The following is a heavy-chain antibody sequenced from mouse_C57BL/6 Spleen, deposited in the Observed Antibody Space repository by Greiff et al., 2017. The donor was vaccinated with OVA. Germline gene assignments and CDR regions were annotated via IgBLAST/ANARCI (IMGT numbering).Heavy chain of an antibody. CDR2: ISYDGSN. V-gene: IGHV3-6*01. D-gene: IGHD1-1*01. Sequence: EVQVVESGPGLVKPSQSLSLTCSVTGYSITSGYYWNWIRQFPGNKLEWMGYISYDGSNNYNPSLKNRISITRDTSKNQFFLKLNSVTTEDTATYYCARDGSRTRYFDVWGTGTTVTVSS. J-gene: IGHJ1*03. CDR1: GYSITSGYY. CDR3: ARDGSRTRYFDV.